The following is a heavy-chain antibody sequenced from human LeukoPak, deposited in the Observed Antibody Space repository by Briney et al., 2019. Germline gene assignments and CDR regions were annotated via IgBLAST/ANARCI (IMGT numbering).Heavy chain of an antibody. Sequence: GGSLRLSCAASGFTFSSYGMHWVRQAPGKGLEWVAVISYDGSNKYYADSVKGRFTIPRDNSKNTLYLQMNSLRAEDTAVYYCAWQQSYWGQGTLVTVSS. J-gene: IGHJ4*02. CDR1: GFTFSSYG. CDR2: ISYDGSNK. CDR3: AWQQSY. D-gene: IGHD6-13*01. V-gene: IGHV3-30*03.